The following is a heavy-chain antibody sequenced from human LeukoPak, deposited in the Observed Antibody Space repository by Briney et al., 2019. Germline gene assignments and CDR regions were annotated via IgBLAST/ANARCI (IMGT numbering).Heavy chain of an antibody. V-gene: IGHV4-38-2*01. CDR1: GYSISSGYY. CDR3: ARSRERNRFGELGY. Sequence: PSETLSLTCAVSGYSISSGYYWDWIRQPPGKGLEWIRSIYHSGSTYYNPSLKSRVTISVDTSKNQFSLNLSSVTAADTAVYYCARSRERNRFGELGYWGQGTLVTVSS. D-gene: IGHD3-10*01. J-gene: IGHJ4*02. CDR2: IYHSGST.